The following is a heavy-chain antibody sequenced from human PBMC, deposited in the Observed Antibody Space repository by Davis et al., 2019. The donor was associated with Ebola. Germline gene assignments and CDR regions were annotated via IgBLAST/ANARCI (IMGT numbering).Heavy chain of an antibody. CDR2: ISSGGRHT. D-gene: IGHD2-15*01. Sequence: GESLKISCAASGFTFSSYSMNWVRQAPGKGLEWVAYISSGGRHTYYADSVKGRFTISRDNSKNTLYLQMNSLRAEDTAVYYCAKDLDPIVVVVAAKISPFDYWGQGTLVTVSS. J-gene: IGHJ4*02. CDR1: GFTFSSYS. CDR3: AKDLDPIVVVVAAKISPFDY. V-gene: IGHV3-48*01.